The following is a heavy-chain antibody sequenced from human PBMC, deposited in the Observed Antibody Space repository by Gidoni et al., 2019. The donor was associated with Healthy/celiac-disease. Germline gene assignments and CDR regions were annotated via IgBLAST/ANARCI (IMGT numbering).Heavy chain of an antibody. CDR1: GFTFGDYA. Sequence: EVQLVESGGGLVQPGRSLRLSCTASGFTFGDYAMSWVRQAPGKGLEWVGFIRSKAYGGTTEYAASVKGRFTISRDDSKSIAYLQMNSLKTEDTAVYYCTRDREGSGSYYYGMDVWGQGTTVTVSS. CDR2: IRSKAYGGTT. V-gene: IGHV3-49*04. J-gene: IGHJ6*02. D-gene: IGHD3-10*01. CDR3: TRDREGSGSYYYGMDV.